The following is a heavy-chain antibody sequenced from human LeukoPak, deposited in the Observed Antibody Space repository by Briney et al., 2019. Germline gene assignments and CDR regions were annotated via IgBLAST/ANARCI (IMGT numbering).Heavy chain of an antibody. Sequence: GGSLRLSCAASGFTFSSYGMHWVRQAPGKGLGWVAVIWYDGSNKYYADSVKGRFTISRDNSKNTLYLQMNSLRAEDTAVYYCARLNSGSYYYDSSGYFIPPYYYYYMDVWGKGTTVTVSS. J-gene: IGHJ6*03. CDR2: IWYDGSNK. D-gene: IGHD3-22*01. CDR1: GFTFSSYG. V-gene: IGHV3-33*01. CDR3: ARLNSGSYYYDSSGYFIPPYYYYYMDV.